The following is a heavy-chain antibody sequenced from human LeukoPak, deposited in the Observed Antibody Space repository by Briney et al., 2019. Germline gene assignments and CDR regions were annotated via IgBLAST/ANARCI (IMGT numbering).Heavy chain of an antibody. D-gene: IGHD6-19*01. V-gene: IGHV6-1*01. CDR2: ADYRSKWYS. CDR1: GGSVSGTSVL. CDR3: ARARVAVAGLSAFDV. J-gene: IGHJ3*01. Sequence: SQTLSLTCARFGGSVSGTSVLWSWIRQSPSRGLEWLGRADYRSKWYSDYALSVKSRITLNPDSSKNQFSLQLSSVTPEDTAVYYCARARVAVAGLSAFDVWGQGTKVTVSS.